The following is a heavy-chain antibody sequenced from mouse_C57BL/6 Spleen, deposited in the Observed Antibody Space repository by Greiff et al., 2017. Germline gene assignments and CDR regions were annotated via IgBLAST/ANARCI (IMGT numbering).Heavy chain of an antibody. CDR1: GFTFSDYY. CDR2: INYGGSST. D-gene: IGHD3-3*01. J-gene: IGHJ2*01. CDR3: ARASGDRFDY. V-gene: IGHV5-16*01. Sequence: EVKLVESEGGLVQPGSSMKLSCTASGFTFSDYYMAWVRQVPEKGLEWVANINYGGSSTYYLDSLKSRFIISRDNAKNILYLQMSSLKSEDTATYYCARASGDRFDYWGQGTTLTVSS.